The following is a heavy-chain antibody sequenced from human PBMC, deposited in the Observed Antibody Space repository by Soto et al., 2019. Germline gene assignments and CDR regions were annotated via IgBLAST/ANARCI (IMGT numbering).Heavy chain of an antibody. CDR2: IIPIFGTA. D-gene: IGHD3-22*01. Sequence: QVQLVQSGAEVKKPGSSVKVSCKASGGTFSSYAISWVRQAPGQGLEWMGGIIPIFGTANYAQKFQGRVTIAADESTSTAYMELSSLTSEDTAVYYCASHYYDSSGYYSGAYYYYGMDVWGQGTTVTVSS. J-gene: IGHJ6*02. CDR1: GGTFSSYA. V-gene: IGHV1-69*12. CDR3: ASHYYDSSGYYSGAYYYYGMDV.